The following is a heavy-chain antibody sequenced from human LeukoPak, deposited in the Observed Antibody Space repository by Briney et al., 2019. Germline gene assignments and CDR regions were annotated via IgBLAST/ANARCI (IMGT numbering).Heavy chain of an antibody. Sequence: GGSLRLSCAASGFTFSSYWMSWVRQAPGKGLEWVSYISPTSTSTYYADSVKGRFIISRDNGKNSIYLQMNSLTAEDTAVYYCARDAASGNNWFDPWGQGTLVTVSS. CDR1: GFTFSSYW. CDR2: ISPTSTST. D-gene: IGHD3-3*01. V-gene: IGHV3-48*01. J-gene: IGHJ5*02. CDR3: ARDAASGNNWFDP.